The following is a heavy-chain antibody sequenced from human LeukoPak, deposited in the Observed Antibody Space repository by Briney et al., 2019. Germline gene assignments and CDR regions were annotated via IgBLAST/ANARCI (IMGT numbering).Heavy chain of an antibody. CDR2: IRSKAYGGTT. D-gene: IGHD3-3*01. V-gene: IGHV3-49*03. J-gene: IGHJ6*03. CDR1: GLRFGHYA. CDR3: TRDGDRITIFGVVIPSDDYYYYMDV. Sequence: GRSLRLSCTACGLRFGHYAMCWFRQDPGKGLEWVGFIRSKAYGGTTEYAASVKGRFTISRDDSKSIAYLQMNSLKTEDTAVYYCTRDGDRITIFGVVIPSDDYYYYMDVWGKGTTVTVSS.